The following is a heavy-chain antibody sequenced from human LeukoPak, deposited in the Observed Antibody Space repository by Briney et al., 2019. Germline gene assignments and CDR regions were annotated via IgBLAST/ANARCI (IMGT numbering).Heavy chain of an antibody. D-gene: IGHD3-9*01. CDR3: ARNDTLTGYYPLPYYYYMDV. V-gene: IGHV1-69*05. Sequence: ASVKVSCKASGGTFSSYAISWVRQAPGQGLEWMGGIIPIFGTANYAQKFQGRVTMTTDTSTSTAYMELRSLRSDDTAVYYCARNDTLTGYYPLPYYYYMDVRGKGTTVTVSS. CDR2: IIPIFGTA. J-gene: IGHJ6*03. CDR1: GGTFSSYA.